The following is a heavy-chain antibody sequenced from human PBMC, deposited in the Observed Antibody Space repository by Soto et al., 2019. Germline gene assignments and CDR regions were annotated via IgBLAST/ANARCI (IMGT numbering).Heavy chain of an antibody. CDR2: ISGSGGST. J-gene: IGHJ4*02. V-gene: IGHV3-23*01. Sequence: GGSLRVSCAAAGVTFSNHAVNWVRQAPGKGLEWVSGISGSGGSTDYADSVKGRFTISRDNSKNTLYLHMSSLRTEDTAVYYYAKAPWTVAGPFDYWGQGTLVTVSS. CDR3: AKAPWTVAGPFDY. CDR1: GVTFSNHA. D-gene: IGHD6-19*01.